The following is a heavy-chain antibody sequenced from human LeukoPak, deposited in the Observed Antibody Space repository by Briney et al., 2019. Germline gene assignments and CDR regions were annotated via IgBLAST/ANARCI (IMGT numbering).Heavy chain of an antibody. CDR3: ARERGQLRGDVFDI. D-gene: IGHD3-3*01. V-gene: IGHV4-59*01. CDR1: GGSISSYY. CDR2: IYYSGST. Sequence: SETLSLTCTVSGGSISSYYWSWIRQPPGKGLEWIGYIYYSGSTNYNPSLKSRVTISVDTSKNQFSLKLSSVTAADTAVYYCARERGQLRGDVFDIWGQGTMVTVSS. J-gene: IGHJ3*02.